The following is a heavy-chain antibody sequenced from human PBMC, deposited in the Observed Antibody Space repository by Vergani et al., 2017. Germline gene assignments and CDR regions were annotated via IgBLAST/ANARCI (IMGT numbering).Heavy chain of an antibody. CDR3: ATKSCGTPGCQIGYFRE. CDR1: GFPFSDYG. D-gene: IGHD1-1*01. CDR2: ISYDGTQK. V-gene: IGHV3-30*03. J-gene: IGHJ1*01. Sequence: QVQLVESGGGEVQPGRSLRLSCSAAGFPFSDYGVHWVRQAPGKGLEWVAVISYDGTQKYYADSVKGRFTISRDNSKSTLYLQMNSLRTEDTAVYYCATKSCGTPGCQIGYFREWGQGTLVTVSS.